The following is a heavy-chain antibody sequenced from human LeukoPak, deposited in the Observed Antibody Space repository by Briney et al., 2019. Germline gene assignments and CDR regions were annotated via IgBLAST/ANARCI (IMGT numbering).Heavy chain of an antibody. CDR3: ARGSYDSSGYYYGY. V-gene: IGHV4-31*03. J-gene: IGHJ4*02. D-gene: IGHD3-22*01. Sequence: SETQSLTCTVSGGSISSGGYYWSWIRQHPGKGLEWIGYIYYSGSTYYNPSLKSRVTISVDTSKNQFSLKLSSVTAADTAVYYCARGSYDSSGYYYGYWGQGTLVTVSS. CDR1: GGSISSGGYY. CDR2: IYYSGST.